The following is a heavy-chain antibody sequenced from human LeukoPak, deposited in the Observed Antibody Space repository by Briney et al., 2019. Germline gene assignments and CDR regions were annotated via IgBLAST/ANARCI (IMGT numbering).Heavy chain of an antibody. CDR2: LSGSGSST. CDR3: AKERDYGPADY. CDR1: GFIFNKHA. V-gene: IGHV3-23*01. Sequence: PGGSLRLSCVASGFIFNKHAMSWVRQAPGKGLEWVSGLSGSGSSTDYADSVKGRFTVSRDNSKNTLFLQMNSLRAEDTAIYYCAKERDYGPADYWGQGTLGTVSS. D-gene: IGHD4/OR15-4a*01. J-gene: IGHJ4*02.